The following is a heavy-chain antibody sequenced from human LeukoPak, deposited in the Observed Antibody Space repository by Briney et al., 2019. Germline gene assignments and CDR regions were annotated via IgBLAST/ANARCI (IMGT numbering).Heavy chain of an antibody. D-gene: IGHD3-3*01. CDR3: AKHPYNDFWSGYYKGFDY. Sequence: GGSLRLSCAASGFTFSSYAMSWVRQAPGKGLEWVSSFSGAGDYTHSADSVKGRFIISRDNSKNTLYLQMNSLRVEDTAVYYCAKHPYNDFWSGYYKGFDYWGQGTLVTVSS. V-gene: IGHV3-23*01. J-gene: IGHJ4*02. CDR1: GFTFSSYA. CDR2: FSGAGDYT.